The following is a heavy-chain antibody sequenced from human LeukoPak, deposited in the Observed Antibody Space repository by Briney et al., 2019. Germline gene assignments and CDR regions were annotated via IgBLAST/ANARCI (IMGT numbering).Heavy chain of an antibody. CDR2: IYTSGST. J-gene: IGHJ6*03. CDR3: ARVDIVVIEGPRPRDYYYYMDV. CDR1: GGSISSGSYY. D-gene: IGHD2-2*03. V-gene: IGHV4-61*02. Sequence: SETLSLTCTVSGGSISSGSYYWSWIRQPAGKGLEWIGRIYTSGSTNYNPSLKSRVTISVDTSKNQFSLKLSSVTAADTAVYYCARVDIVVIEGPRPRDYYYYMDVWGKGTTVTVSS.